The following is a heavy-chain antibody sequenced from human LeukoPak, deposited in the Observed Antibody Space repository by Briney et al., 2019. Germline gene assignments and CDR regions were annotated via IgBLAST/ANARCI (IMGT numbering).Heavy chain of an antibody. Sequence: PSETLSLTCGVYGGSSGGYHWNWIRQPPGKGLEWIGETKHSGFTNYNPSLESRVTISLDTSKNQISLNLRSVTAADTAVYYCARGRATTVRPFDYWGQGTLVTVSS. CDR1: GGSSGGYH. CDR3: ARGRATTVRPFDY. CDR2: TKHSGFT. D-gene: IGHD4-17*01. J-gene: IGHJ4*02. V-gene: IGHV4-34*01.